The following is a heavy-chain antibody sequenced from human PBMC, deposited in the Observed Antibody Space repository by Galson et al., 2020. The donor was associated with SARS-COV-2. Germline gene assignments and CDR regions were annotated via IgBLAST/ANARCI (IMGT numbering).Heavy chain of an antibody. CDR1: GGSISSGGYY. CDR3: ARMVYYYDSSGFDY. Sequence: SETLSLTCTVSGGSISSGGYYWSWIRQHPGKGLEWIGYIYYSGSTYYNPSLKSRVTISVDTSKNQFSLKLSSVTAADTAVYYCARMVYYYDSSGFDYWGQGTLVTVSS. V-gene: IGHV4-31*03. J-gene: IGHJ4*02. D-gene: IGHD3-22*01. CDR2: IYYSGST.